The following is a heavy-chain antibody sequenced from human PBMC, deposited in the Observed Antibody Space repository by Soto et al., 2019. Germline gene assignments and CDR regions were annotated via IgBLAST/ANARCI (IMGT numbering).Heavy chain of an antibody. V-gene: IGHV4-4*07. Sequence: SETLSLTCTVSGASISDYYWSWIRQPAGQALEWIGRVYVTGATYFNPSLKSRVTMSVDTSNNQVSLKLSSVTAADSAIYYCARDGEYTSGWYSFDSWGPGTLVTVSS. D-gene: IGHD6-19*01. CDR3: ARDGEYTSGWYSFDS. CDR2: VYVTGAT. CDR1: GASISDYY. J-gene: IGHJ5*01.